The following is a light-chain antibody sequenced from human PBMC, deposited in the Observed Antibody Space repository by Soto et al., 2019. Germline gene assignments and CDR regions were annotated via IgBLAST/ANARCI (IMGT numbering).Light chain of an antibody. Sequence: DIQMTQSPPSLSTSVGDRVTITCRASQGISNYLAWYQQKPGEVPNLLIYGASTLQSGVPSRFGGSGSGTDFTLTISNLQPEDVATYYCHKYRSASQTFGQGXKV. CDR2: GAS. V-gene: IGKV1-27*01. CDR1: QGISNY. CDR3: HKYRSASQT. J-gene: IGKJ1*01.